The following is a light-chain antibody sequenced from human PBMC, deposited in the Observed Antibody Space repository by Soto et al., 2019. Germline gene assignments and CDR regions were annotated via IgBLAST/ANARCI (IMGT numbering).Light chain of an antibody. V-gene: IGLV1-40*01. CDR2: DNS. CDR1: SSNIGTVYD. Sequence: QPLLSQPPSLSAAPGQRVTISCTGSSSNIGTVYDVHWYQQLPGTAPKLLIYDNSHRPSGVPDRFSGSKSGTSASLAITGLQAEDEADYYCQSYDSNLSGYVNGVGTKVTV. CDR3: QSYDSNLSGYV. J-gene: IGLJ1*01.